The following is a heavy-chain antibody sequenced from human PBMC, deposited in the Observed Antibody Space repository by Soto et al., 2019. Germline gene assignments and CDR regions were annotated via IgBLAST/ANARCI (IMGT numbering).Heavy chain of an antibody. D-gene: IGHD1-26*01. CDR3: AKTATTEFYYYGMDV. Sequence: PGGSLRLSCAASGFTFSSYGMHWVRQAPGKGLEWVAVISYDGSNKYYADSVKGRFTISRDNSKNTLYLQMNSLRAEDTAVYYCAKTATTEFYYYGMDVWGQGTTVTVSS. J-gene: IGHJ6*02. V-gene: IGHV3-30*18. CDR1: GFTFSSYG. CDR2: ISYDGSNK.